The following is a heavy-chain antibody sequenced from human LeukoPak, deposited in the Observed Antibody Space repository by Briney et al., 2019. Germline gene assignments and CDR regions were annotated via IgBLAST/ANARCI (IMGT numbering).Heavy chain of an antibody. CDR1: GGSISSHY. Sequence: SETLSLTCTVSGGSISSHYWSWIRQPPGKRLEWIGYIYYSGSTNYNPSLKSRVTISVDTSKNQFSLKLSSVTAADTAVYYCASYSNYDWFDPWGQGTLVTVSS. CDR3: ASYSNYDWFDP. D-gene: IGHD4-11*01. CDR2: IYYSGST. V-gene: IGHV4-59*11. J-gene: IGHJ5*02.